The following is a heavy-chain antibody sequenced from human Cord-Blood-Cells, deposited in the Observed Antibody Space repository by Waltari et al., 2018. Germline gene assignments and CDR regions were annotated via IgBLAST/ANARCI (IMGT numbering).Heavy chain of an antibody. J-gene: IGHJ4*02. Sequence: QVQLVQSGAEVKKPGASVKVSCKASGYTFTGSYMHWGRQAPGQGLEWKGWMNPNSGGTNYAQKFQGRGTMTSDTSTSTAYMELSRLRSDATAVDYCAAAIDYYFDYWGQGTLVTVSS. CDR3: AAAIDYYFDY. CDR2: MNPNSGGT. D-gene: IGHD6-25*01. V-gene: IGHV1-2*02. CDR1: GYTFTGSY.